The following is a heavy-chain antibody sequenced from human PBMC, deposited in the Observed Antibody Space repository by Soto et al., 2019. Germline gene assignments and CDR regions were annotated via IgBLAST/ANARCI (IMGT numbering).Heavy chain of an antibody. D-gene: IGHD4-17*01. CDR3: ARGLRDYGGNSDWFDP. CDR2: IYYSGST. CDR1: GGSISSYY. V-gene: IGHV4-59*01. J-gene: IGHJ5*02. Sequence: QVQLQESGPGLVKPSETLSLTCTVSGGSISSYYWSWIRQPPGKGLEWIGYIYYSGSTNYNPSLKSRVTISVDTSKNQFSLKLSSVTAADTAVYYCARGLRDYGGNSDWFDPWGQGTLVTVSS.